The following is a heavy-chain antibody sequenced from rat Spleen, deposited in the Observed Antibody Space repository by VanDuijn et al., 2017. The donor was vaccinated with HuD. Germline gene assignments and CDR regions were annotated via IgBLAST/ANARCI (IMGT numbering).Heavy chain of an antibody. V-gene: IGHV5-31*01. D-gene: IGHD1-9*01. CDR1: GFTFNNYW. CDR2: ITNTGDST. J-gene: IGHJ3*01. CDR3: TRDWVYPFTY. Sequence: EVQLVESDGGLVQPGRSLKLACIASGFTFNNYWMTWIRQAPGKGLEWIASITNTGDSTYYPDSVKGRFTISRDNAKSTLYLQMNSLRSEDTATYYCTRDWVYPFTYWGQGTLVTVSS.